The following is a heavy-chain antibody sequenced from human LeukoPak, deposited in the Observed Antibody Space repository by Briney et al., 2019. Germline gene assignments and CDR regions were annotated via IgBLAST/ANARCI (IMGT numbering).Heavy chain of an antibody. CDR1: GFTFSSYS. V-gene: IGHV3-21*01. D-gene: IGHD2-15*01. Sequence: PGGSLRLSCAASGFTFSSYSMNWVRQAPGKGLEWVSSISSSSSYIYYADSVKGRFTISRDNAKNSLYLQMNSLRAEDTAVYYCARDAGNCSGGSCYSRPSDPWGQGTLVTVSS. J-gene: IGHJ5*02. CDR3: ARDAGNCSGGSCYSRPSDP. CDR2: ISSSSSYI.